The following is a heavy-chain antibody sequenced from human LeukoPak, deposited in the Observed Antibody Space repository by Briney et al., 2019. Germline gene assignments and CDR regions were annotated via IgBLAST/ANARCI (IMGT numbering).Heavy chain of an antibody. Sequence: SVKVSCKASGGTFSSYDISWVRQAPGQGLEWMGRIIPILGIANYAQKFQGRVTITADKSTSTAYMELSSLRSEDTAVYYCAIGYGSGSYTFDYWGQGTLVTVSS. CDR3: AIGYGSGSYTFDY. J-gene: IGHJ4*02. D-gene: IGHD3-10*01. CDR2: IIPILGIA. CDR1: GGTFSSYD. V-gene: IGHV1-69*04.